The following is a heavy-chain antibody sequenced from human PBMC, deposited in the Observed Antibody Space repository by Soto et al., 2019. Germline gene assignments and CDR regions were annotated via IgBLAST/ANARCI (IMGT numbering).Heavy chain of an antibody. CDR2: ISPIFGAA. Sequence: QVQLVQSGAEVKKPGSSVKVSCKASGGSFKNYAITWVRQAPGQGLEWVGGISPIFGAANYAQRFQGRLTITADESTRAAYMELRSPRSEETAVYYCGRDGGWVQPRNYVDYWGQGTRVTVSS. CDR1: GGSFKNYA. J-gene: IGHJ4*02. V-gene: IGHV1-69*01. CDR3: GRDGGWVQPRNYVDY. D-gene: IGHD1-1*01.